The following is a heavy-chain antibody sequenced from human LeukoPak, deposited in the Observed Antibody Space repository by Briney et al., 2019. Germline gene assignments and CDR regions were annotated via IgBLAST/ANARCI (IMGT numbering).Heavy chain of an antibody. D-gene: IGHD3-9*01. J-gene: IGHJ4*02. CDR3: ARGKSLLTGYCSHPDY. Sequence: GGSLRLSCAASGFTFSSYAIHWVRQAPGKGLEWVAVISYDGSNKYYADSVKGRFTISRDNSKNTLYLQMNSLRAEDTAVYYCARGKSLLTGYCSHPDYWGQGTLVTVSS. V-gene: IGHV3-30-3*01. CDR2: ISYDGSNK. CDR1: GFTFSSYA.